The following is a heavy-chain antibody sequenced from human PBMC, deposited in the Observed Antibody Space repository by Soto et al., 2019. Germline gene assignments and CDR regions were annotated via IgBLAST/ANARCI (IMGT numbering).Heavy chain of an antibody. V-gene: IGHV3-23*01. CDR1: GFIYSSYS. J-gene: IGHJ4*02. CDR2: ISGSGGST. Sequence: PGGSLRLSCEASGFIYSSYSMNWVRQAPGKGLEWVSAISGSGGSTYYADSVKGRFTISRDNSKNTLYLQMNSLRAEDTAVYYCAKPLSSAAAGSPTEEFDYWGQGTLVTVSS. D-gene: IGHD6-13*01. CDR3: AKPLSSAAAGSPTEEFDY.